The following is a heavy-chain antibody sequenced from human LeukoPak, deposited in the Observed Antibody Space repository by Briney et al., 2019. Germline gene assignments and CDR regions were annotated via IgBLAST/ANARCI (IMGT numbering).Heavy chain of an antibody. D-gene: IGHD2-2*01. CDR3: ASCSSTSWYAGDWFDP. CDR1: GGSFSDYY. V-gene: IGHV4-34*01. CDR2: INHSGST. J-gene: IGHJ5*02. Sequence: SETLTLTCAVYGGSFSDYYWSWIRQSPGKGLEWIGEINHSGSTNYNPSLKSRVTISVDTSKNQFSLKLNSVTAADTAVYYCASCSSTSWYAGDWFDPWGQGILFTVSS.